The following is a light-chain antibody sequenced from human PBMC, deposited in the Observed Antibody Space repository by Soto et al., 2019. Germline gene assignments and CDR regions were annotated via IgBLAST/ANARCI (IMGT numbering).Light chain of an antibody. J-gene: IGKJ5*01. CDR3: QQYNSYSIT. CDR2: KAS. V-gene: IGKV1-5*03. Sequence: DIQMTQSPSTLSASVGDRVTITCRASQSISSWLAWYQQKPGKAPKLLIYKASSLESGVPSRFSGSGSGTEFTLTISSLQPDDFATYYCQQYNSYSITFGRGTDWRL. CDR1: QSISSW.